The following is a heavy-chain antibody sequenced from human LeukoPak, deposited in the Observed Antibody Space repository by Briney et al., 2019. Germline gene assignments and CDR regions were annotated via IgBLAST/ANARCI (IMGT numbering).Heavy chain of an antibody. V-gene: IGHV3-74*01. J-gene: IGHJ3*02. D-gene: IGHD2-15*01. CDR2: INSDGSST. Sequence: GGSLRLSCAASGFXFSSYWMHWVRQAPGKGLVWVSRINSDGSSTNYADSVKGRFTISRDNAKSTLYLQMNSLRAEDTAVYYCARSLVVGDTFDIWGQGTMVTVSS. CDR3: ARSLVVGDTFDI. CDR1: GFXFSSYW.